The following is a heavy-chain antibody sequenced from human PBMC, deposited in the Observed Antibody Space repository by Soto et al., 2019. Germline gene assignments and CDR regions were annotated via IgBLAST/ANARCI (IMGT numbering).Heavy chain of an antibody. J-gene: IGHJ4*02. CDR1: GGSFSGYY. Sequence: QVQLQQWGAGLLKPSETLSLTCAVYGGSFSGYYWSWIRQPPGKGLEWIGEINHSGSTNYNPSLKSRVTISVDTSKNQFSLKLSSVTAADTAVYYCARFPSRDFPYGDRQLQGYWGQGTLVTVSS. CDR3: ARFPSRDFPYGDRQLQGY. D-gene: IGHD4-17*01. CDR2: INHSGST. V-gene: IGHV4-34*01.